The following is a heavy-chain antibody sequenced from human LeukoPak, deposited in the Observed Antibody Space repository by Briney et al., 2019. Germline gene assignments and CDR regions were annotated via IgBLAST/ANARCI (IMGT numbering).Heavy chain of an antibody. V-gene: IGHV3-69-1*02. CDR1: GPAFFTHN. CDR3: ARDTESDTRDY. J-gene: IGHJ4*02. CDR2: ISRRGVI. Sequence: GGSLRLSCAASGPAFFTHNFHWVRQAPGKGLEWVAFISRRGVIHYADSVKGRFTISRDNAQNSLFLQMNSLRVEDTALYYCARDTESDTRDYWGQGTLVIVSS.